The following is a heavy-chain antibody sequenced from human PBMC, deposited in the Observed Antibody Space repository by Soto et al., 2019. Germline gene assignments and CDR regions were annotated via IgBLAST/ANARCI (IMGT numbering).Heavy chain of an antibody. J-gene: IGHJ6*04. CDR3: ARSQLELRIYGMDV. CDR1: GYTFCDYY. Sequence: LSCAASGYTFCDYYMSWIRQAPGKGLEWVSYISSSGSTIYYADSVKGRFTISRDNAKNSLYLQMNSLRAEDTAVYYCARSQLELRIYGMDVWGEGPTVTASS. D-gene: IGHD1-7*01. CDR2: ISSSGSTI. V-gene: IGHV3-11*01.